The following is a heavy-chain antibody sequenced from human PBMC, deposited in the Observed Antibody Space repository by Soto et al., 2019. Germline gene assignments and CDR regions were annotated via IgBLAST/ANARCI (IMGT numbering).Heavy chain of an antibody. CDR2: IYRGGTT. Sequence: DVQLVETGGGLIQPGGSLRLSCAASGFSVSGDYMNWVRQGPGKGLEWVSVIYRGGTTYYADSVRGRFTISRDDSENTLFLQINSLRAEDTAVYYCARATEWKALDIWGQGTMVTVSS. CDR1: GFSVSGDY. D-gene: IGHD3-3*01. J-gene: IGHJ3*02. CDR3: ARATEWKALDI. V-gene: IGHV3-53*02.